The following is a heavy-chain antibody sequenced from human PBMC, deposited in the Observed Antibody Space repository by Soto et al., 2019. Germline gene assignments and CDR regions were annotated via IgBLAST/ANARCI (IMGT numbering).Heavy chain of an antibody. CDR1: GGSLSSGPYS. Sequence: PSETLSLTCSVSGGSLSSGPYSWGWIRPPPGKGLEWIGTIYYSGSTHYNPSLKSRVTISVDASKNQISLQVRSATAADAAVYYCARDLKEYCVRYGDHHPGWWFDPWGQGTQVTVSS. V-gene: IGHV4-39*07. J-gene: IGHJ5*02. D-gene: IGHD2-21*01. CDR2: IYYSGST. CDR3: ARDLKEYCVRYGDHHPGWWFDP.